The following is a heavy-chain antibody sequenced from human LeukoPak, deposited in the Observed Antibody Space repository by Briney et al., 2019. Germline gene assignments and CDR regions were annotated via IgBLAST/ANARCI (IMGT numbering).Heavy chain of an antibody. CDR2: INPNSGGT. CDR1: GYTFTGYY. V-gene: IGHV1-2*02. CDR3: ARELLKSSLQYYYGSGSSGY. Sequence: ASVKVSCKASGYTFTGYYRHWVRQAPGQGLEWMGWINPNSGGTNYAQKFQGRVTMTRDTSISTAYMELSRLRSDDTAAYYCARELLKSSLQYYYGSGSSGYWGQGTLVTVSS. D-gene: IGHD3-10*01. J-gene: IGHJ4*02.